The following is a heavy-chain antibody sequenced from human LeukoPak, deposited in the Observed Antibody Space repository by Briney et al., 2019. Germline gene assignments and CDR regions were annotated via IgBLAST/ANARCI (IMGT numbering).Heavy chain of an antibody. J-gene: IGHJ6*03. Sequence: PGGSLRLSCAASGFTFSSYAMSWVRQALGKGLEWVSAISGSGGSTYYADSVKGRFTISRDNSKNTLYLQMNSLRAEDTAVYYCTSSSSRGIYYYYYYMDVWGKGTTVTVSS. CDR3: TSSSSRGIYYYYYYMDV. V-gene: IGHV3-23*01. CDR2: ISGSGGST. CDR1: GFTFSSYA. D-gene: IGHD6-6*01.